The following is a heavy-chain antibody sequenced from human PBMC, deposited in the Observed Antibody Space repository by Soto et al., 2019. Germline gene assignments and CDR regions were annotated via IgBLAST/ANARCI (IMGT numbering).Heavy chain of an antibody. J-gene: IGHJ6*02. V-gene: IGHV4-59*12. Sequence: SEALSLTCTFSGGPISSYYWSWIRQPPGKGLKWIGFIYYNGSTNYNPSLKSRVTISVDTSKNQFSLKLSSVTAADTAVYYCARGSVSRPLLWFGELSLRPYGMDVWGQGTTVTVSS. D-gene: IGHD3-10*01. CDR3: ARGSVSRPLLWFGELSLRPYGMDV. CDR2: IYYNGST. CDR1: GGPISSYY.